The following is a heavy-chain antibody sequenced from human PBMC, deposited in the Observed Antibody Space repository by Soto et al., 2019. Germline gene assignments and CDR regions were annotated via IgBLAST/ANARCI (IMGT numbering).Heavy chain of an antibody. D-gene: IGHD2-2*01. J-gene: IGHJ5*02. CDR3: ARVIPGAEAWFDP. CDR2: ISAYTDYP. V-gene: IGHV1-18*01. Sequence: QGQLVQSGAELKKPGASVKVSCTASGNTFTNFGVTWVRQAPGQGLEWMGWISAYTDYPNYAQKFQGRVTMTIDTSTGTDYLDVRSLTSGDTAVYCCARVIPGAEAWFDPWGQGTLVTVSS. CDR1: GNTFTNFG.